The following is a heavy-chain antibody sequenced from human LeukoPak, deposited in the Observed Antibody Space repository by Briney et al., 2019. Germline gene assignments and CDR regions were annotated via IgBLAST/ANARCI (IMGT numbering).Heavy chain of an antibody. CDR2: IYYSGST. CDR3: TRDGPRSSGYPDN. D-gene: IGHD3-22*01. Sequence: SETLSLTCTVSGDSITSGRYYWSWIRQPPGKGLEWIGYIYYSGSTNYNPSLKSRVTISVDTSKNQFSLKLSSVTAADTAVYYCTRDGPRSSGYPDNWGQGTLVTVSS. J-gene: IGHJ4*02. V-gene: IGHV4-61*01. CDR1: GDSITSGRYY.